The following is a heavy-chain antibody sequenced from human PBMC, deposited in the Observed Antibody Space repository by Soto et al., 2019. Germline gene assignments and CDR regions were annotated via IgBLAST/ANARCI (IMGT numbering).Heavy chain of an antibody. Sequence: SETLSLTCTVSGAPISAFYWSWIRQPPGKGLEWIGHIYYTGSTNYNPSLKSRVTISVDTSKNQFSLNLTSVTAADTAVYYCARRRDGFTGVWFDPWGQGTLVTVSS. D-gene: IGHD7-27*01. V-gene: IGHV4-59*01. CDR2: IYYTGST. CDR1: GAPISAFY. CDR3: ARRRDGFTGVWFDP. J-gene: IGHJ5*02.